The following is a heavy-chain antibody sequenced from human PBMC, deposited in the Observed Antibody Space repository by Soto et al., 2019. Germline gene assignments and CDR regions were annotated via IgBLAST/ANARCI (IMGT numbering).Heavy chain of an antibody. CDR3: TRDQGGDIDY. CDR1: GFTVSSSQ. D-gene: IGHD3-16*01. J-gene: IGHJ4*02. Sequence: GALRLSGAASGFTVSSSQMTWVRQAPGKALEWVSLIFIGGTTQYAVSVKGRFTISRDNSKNTLYLQMNSLRAEDTAVYYCTRDQGGDIDYSGQGTLVTVSS. V-gene: IGHV3-66*02. CDR2: IFIGGTT.